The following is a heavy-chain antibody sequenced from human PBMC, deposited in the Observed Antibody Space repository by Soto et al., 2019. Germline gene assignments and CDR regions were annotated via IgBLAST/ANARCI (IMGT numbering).Heavy chain of an antibody. J-gene: IGHJ6*02. V-gene: IGHV1-69*12. Sequence: QVQLVQSGAEVKKPGSSVKVSCKASGGTFSSYAISWVRQAPGQGLEWMGGIIPIFGTANYAQKFQGRVTITADESTSAANKELSSLRSEETDVCDCARDLRLYYYDRSVGRRYGMDVWGQGTTVTVSS. D-gene: IGHD3-22*01. CDR1: GGTFSSYA. CDR3: ARDLRLYYYDRSVGRRYGMDV. CDR2: IIPIFGTA.